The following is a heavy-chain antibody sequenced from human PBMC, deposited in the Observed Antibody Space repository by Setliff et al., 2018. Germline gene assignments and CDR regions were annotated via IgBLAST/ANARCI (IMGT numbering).Heavy chain of an antibody. CDR2: LYYSGTT. D-gene: IGHD5-18*01. J-gene: IGHJ4*02. CDR3: ARLKTAMVDF. Sequence: SETLSLTCTVSGGSISSGDYHWGWIRQPPGKRLEWIGSLYYSGTTYCNPSLNSRVTISMDTPTNQFSLKLSSVTAADTAVYYCARLKTAMVDFWGQGTLVTVS. CDR1: GGSISSGDYH. V-gene: IGHV4-39*01.